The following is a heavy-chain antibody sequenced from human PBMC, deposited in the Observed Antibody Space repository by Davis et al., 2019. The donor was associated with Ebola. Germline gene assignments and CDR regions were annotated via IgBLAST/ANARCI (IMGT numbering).Heavy chain of an antibody. J-gene: IGHJ6*02. Sequence: AASVKVSCKASGGTFSSYAISWVRQAPGQGLEWMGRIIPILGIANYAQKFQGRVTITADESTSTAYMELSSLRSEDTAVYYCARPPCTSCSMDVWGQGTTVTVSS. CDR3: ARPPCTSCSMDV. CDR2: IIPILGIA. D-gene: IGHD2-2*01. V-gene: IGHV1-69*04. CDR1: GGTFSSYA.